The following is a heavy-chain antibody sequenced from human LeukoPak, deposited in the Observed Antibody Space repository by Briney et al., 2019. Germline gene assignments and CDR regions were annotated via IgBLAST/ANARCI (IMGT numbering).Heavy chain of an antibody. V-gene: IGHV3-21*01. CDR3: ARDPYGSEGDSAFDI. D-gene: IGHD3-10*01. J-gene: IGHJ3*02. CDR1: GFTFSSYS. Sequence: GGSLRLSCAASGFTFSSYSMNWVRQAPGKGLEWVSSISSSSSYIYYADSVKGRFTISRDNAKNSLYLQMNSLRAEDTAVYYCARDPYGSEGDSAFDIWGQGTMVTVSS. CDR2: ISSSSSYI.